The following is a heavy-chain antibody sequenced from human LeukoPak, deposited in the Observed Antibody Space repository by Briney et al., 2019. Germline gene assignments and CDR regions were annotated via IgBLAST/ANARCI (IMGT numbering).Heavy chain of an antibody. J-gene: IGHJ4*02. CDR3: ARTSYDFWSPNIHFDY. CDR2: IYYSGST. Sequence: SETLSLTCTVSGGSISSYYWSWIRQPPGKGLEWIGYIYYSGSTNYNPSLKSRVTISVDTSKNQFSLKLSSVTAADTAVYYCARTSYDFWSPNIHFDYWGQGTLVTVSS. CDR1: GGSISSYY. V-gene: IGHV4-59*01. D-gene: IGHD3-3*01.